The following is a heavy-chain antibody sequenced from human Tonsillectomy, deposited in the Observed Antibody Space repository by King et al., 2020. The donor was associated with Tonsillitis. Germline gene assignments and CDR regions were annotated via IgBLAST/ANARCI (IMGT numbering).Heavy chain of an antibody. CDR1: GGSISSYY. J-gene: IGHJ4*02. D-gene: IGHD3-3*01. Sequence: VQLQESGPGLVKPSETLSLTCTVSGGSISSYYWSWIRQPPGKGLEWIGYIYYSGSTNYNPSLKSRVTISVDTSKNQFSLKLSSVTAADTAVYYCARQHPGSLEWLLYFDYWGQGTLVTVSS. CDR3: ARQHPGSLEWLLYFDY. CDR2: IYYSGST. V-gene: IGHV4-59*08.